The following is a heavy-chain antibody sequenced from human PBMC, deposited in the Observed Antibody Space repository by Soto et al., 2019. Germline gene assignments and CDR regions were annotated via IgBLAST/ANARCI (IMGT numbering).Heavy chain of an antibody. CDR2: VFYTGFT. CDR3: ARVVAATTDAFDI. Sequence: PSETLSLTCAVSGGSISGSYYYWGWLRQSPGKGPEWIGSVFYTGFTSYNPSLESRVSVSVDTSKNQFSLKVSGVSAADTAVYYCARVVAATTDAFDIWGQGTMVTVSS. J-gene: IGHJ3*02. V-gene: IGHV4-39*01. D-gene: IGHD2-15*01. CDR1: GGSISGSYYY.